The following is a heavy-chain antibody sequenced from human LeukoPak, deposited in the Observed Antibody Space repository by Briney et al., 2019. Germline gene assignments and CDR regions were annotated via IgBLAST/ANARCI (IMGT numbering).Heavy chain of an antibody. CDR1: GDSISSYY. D-gene: IGHD1-1*01. V-gene: IGHV4-59*01. CDR3: ARGYFPYMDV. CDR2: IYYSGST. Sequence: PSETLSLTCTVSGDSISSYYWSWIRQPPGKGLEWIGHIYYSGSTNYNPSLKSRVTISIDTSKNQFSLKLSSVTAADTAVYYCARGYFPYMDVWGKGTTVTVSS. J-gene: IGHJ6*03.